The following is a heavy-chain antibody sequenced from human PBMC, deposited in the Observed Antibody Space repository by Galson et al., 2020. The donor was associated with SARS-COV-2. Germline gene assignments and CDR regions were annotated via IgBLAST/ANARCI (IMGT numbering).Heavy chain of an antibody. CDR3: ARTNSLYYGMDV. V-gene: IGHV3-33*01. J-gene: IGHJ6*02. D-gene: IGHD1-1*01. Sequence: GESLKISCAASGFTFSSYGMHWVRQAPGKGLEWVAVIWYNGSNKYYADSVKGRFTISRDNSKNTLYLQMNSLRAEDKAVYYCARTNSLYYGMDVWGQGTTVTVSS. CDR2: IWYNGSNK. CDR1: GFTFSSYG.